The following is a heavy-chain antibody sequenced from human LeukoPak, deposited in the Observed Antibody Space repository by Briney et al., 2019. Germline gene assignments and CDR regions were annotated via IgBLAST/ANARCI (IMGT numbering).Heavy chain of an antibody. D-gene: IGHD3-9*01. CDR2: ISSSSSSYI. Sequence: PGGSLRLSCAASGFTFSSYSMNWVRQAPGKGLEWVSSISSSSSSYIYYADSVKGRFTISRDNAKNSLYLQMNSLRAEDTAVYYCARDSAGDYDILTGYFTRPRGFDPWGQGTLVTVSS. V-gene: IGHV3-21*01. CDR3: ARDSAGDYDILTGYFTRPRGFDP. CDR1: GFTFSSYS. J-gene: IGHJ5*02.